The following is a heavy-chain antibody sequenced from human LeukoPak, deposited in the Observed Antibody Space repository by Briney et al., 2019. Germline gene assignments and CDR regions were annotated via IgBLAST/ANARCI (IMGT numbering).Heavy chain of an antibody. Sequence: SETLSLTCTVSGGSISSYYWSWIRQPPGKGLEWIGYIYYSGSTYYNPSLKSRVTMSVDTSKNQFSLKLSSVTAVDTAVYYCSNWNHWGQGTLVTVSS. CDR1: GGSISSYY. J-gene: IGHJ5*02. V-gene: IGHV4-59*04. D-gene: IGHD1-1*01. CDR2: IYYSGST. CDR3: SNWNH.